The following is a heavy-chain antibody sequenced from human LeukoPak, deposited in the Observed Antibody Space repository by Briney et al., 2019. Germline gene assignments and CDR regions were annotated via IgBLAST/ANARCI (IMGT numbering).Heavy chain of an antibody. V-gene: IGHV3-23*01. CDR2: ISGSGGST. CDR1: GFTFSSYA. J-gene: IGHJ6*02. CDR3: AKAQTANWDFNYYGLDV. Sequence: GGSLRLSCAASGFTFSSYAMSWVRQAPGKGLERVSAISGSGGSTYYADSVKGRFTISRDNSKNTLYLQLSSLRAEDTAVYYCAKAQTANWDFNYYGLDVWGQGTTVTVSS. D-gene: IGHD7-27*01.